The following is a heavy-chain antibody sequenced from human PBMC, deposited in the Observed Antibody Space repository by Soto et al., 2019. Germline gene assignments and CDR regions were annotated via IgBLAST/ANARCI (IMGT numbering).Heavy chain of an antibody. CDR1: GGSISSSSYY. CDR3: ARRIFGYSYGSDFDY. CDR2: IYYSGST. J-gene: IGHJ4*02. V-gene: IGHV4-39*01. Sequence: QLQLQESGPGLVKPSETLSLTCTVSGGSISSSSYYWGWIRQPPGKVLEWIGSIYYSGSTYYNPSLKSRVTISVDTSKNQFSLKLSSVTAADTAVYYCARRIFGYSYGSDFDYWGQGTLVTVSS. D-gene: IGHD5-18*01.